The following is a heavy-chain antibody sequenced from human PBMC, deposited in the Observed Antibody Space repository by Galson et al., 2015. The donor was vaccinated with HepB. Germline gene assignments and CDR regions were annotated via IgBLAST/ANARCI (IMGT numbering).Heavy chain of an antibody. D-gene: IGHD2/OR15-2a*01. CDR3: ARDFYERSRGAFDI. CDR2: INPNSGGT. CDR1: GYTFSTYY. Sequence: SVKVSCKASGYTFSTYYMHWVRQAPGQGLEWMGWINPNSGGTKYAQKFQGWVTMTRDTSISTVYMELSRLISDDTAVYYCARDFYERSRGAFDIWGQGTLVIVSS. J-gene: IGHJ3*02. V-gene: IGHV1-2*04.